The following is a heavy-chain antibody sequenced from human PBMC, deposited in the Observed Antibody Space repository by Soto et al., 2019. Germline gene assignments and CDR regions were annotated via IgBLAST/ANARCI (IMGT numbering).Heavy chain of an antibody. Sequence: QVQLQESGPGLVKPSETLSLTCTVSGGSISGGVHSWSWIRQPPGKGLEWIGHILDSGSTYYNPSLKSRLTISVDTSKNQSSLRLSSVTAADTAVYYCAREIMPLTNDWYFDLWGRGTLVTVSS. CDR1: GGSISGGVHS. J-gene: IGHJ2*01. CDR3: AREIMPLTNDWYFDL. V-gene: IGHV4-30-4*01. D-gene: IGHD2-8*01. CDR2: ILDSGST.